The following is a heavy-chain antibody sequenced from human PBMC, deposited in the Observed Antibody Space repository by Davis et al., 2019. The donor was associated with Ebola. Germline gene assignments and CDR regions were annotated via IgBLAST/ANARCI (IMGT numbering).Heavy chain of an antibody. CDR1: GYTFTSYG. J-gene: IGHJ4*02. D-gene: IGHD3-9*01. CDR3: ARAPNYDVLTGTSSYYFDY. Sequence: ASVKVSCKSSGYTFTSYGLVWVRQAPGLGLEWMGWISGFNTNTNFAQKCQGRVTVSKDTSTNTAYMDLRSLTSDDTAIYYCARAPNYDVLTGTSSYYFDYWGQGTLVTVSS. CDR2: ISGFNTNT. V-gene: IGHV1-18*04.